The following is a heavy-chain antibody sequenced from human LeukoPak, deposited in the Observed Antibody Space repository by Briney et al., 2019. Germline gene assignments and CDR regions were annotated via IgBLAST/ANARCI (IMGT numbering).Heavy chain of an antibody. CDR2: ISSSSSYI. J-gene: IGHJ4*02. CDR1: GGSISSGS. CDR3: ARWAEGY. Sequence: ETLSLTCTVSGGSISSGSYYWGWIRQPPGKGLEWVSSISSSSSYIYYADSVKGRFTISRDNAKNSLYLQMNSLRAEDTAVYYCARWAEGYWGQGTLVTVSS. V-gene: IGHV3-21*01.